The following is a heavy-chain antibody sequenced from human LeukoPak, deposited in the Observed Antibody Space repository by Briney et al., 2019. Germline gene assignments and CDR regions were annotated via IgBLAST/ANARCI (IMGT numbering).Heavy chain of an antibody. CDR1: GFTFSFYM. V-gene: IGHV3-21*01. CDR3: ARDDNWNDKSFDL. CDR2: ISTSSSHI. J-gene: IGHJ4*02. Sequence: PGGSLSLSCTASGFTFSFYMMNWVRQAPGKGLEWVSSISTSSSHIYYADSLKGRFTVSRDNAKNSLYLQMNNLRAEDTAVYYCARDDNWNDKSFDLWGPGTLVTVSS. D-gene: IGHD1-20*01.